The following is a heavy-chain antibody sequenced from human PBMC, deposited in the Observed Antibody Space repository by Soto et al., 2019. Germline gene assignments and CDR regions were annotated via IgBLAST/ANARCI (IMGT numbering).Heavy chain of an antibody. J-gene: IGHJ4*02. V-gene: IGHV1-3*04. CDR2: INTGNGDT. D-gene: IGHD6-13*01. CDR1: GYSFTTYF. Sequence: ASVKVSCKTSGYSFTTYFMHWVRQAPGQRLEWMGWINTGNGDTKYSQQFQGRVTIARDTSASTTYMELSSLRSEDTAVYYCARPYSNSWSTYFDYWGKGTLVTVS. CDR3: ARPYSNSWSTYFDY.